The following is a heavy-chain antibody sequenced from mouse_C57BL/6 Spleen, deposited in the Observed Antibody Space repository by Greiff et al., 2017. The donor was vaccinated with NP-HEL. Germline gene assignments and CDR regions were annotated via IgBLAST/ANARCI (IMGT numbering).Heavy chain of an antibody. D-gene: IGHD2-3*01. V-gene: IGHV14-2*01. J-gene: IGHJ3*01. CDR1: GFNIKDYY. CDR2: IDPEDGET. Sequence: VQLQQSGAELVKPGASVKLSCTASGFNIKDYYMHWVKQRTEQGLEWIGRIDPEDGETKHAPKFQGKATITADTSSNTAYLQLSSLTSEDTAVYYCAPDGYYGAYWGQGTLVTVSA. CDR3: APDGYYGAY.